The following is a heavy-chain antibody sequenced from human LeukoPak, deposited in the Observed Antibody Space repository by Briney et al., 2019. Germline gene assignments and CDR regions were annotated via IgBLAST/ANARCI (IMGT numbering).Heavy chain of an antibody. Sequence: KSGGSLRLSCAASGFTFSSYSMNWVRQAPGKGLEWVSSISSSSSYIYYADSVKGRFTISRDNAKTSLYLQMNSLRAEDTAVYYCARRVYSSSSFDYWGQGTLVTVSS. V-gene: IGHV3-21*01. CDR1: GFTFSSYS. D-gene: IGHD6-13*01. CDR3: ARRVYSSSSFDY. J-gene: IGHJ4*02. CDR2: ISSSSSYI.